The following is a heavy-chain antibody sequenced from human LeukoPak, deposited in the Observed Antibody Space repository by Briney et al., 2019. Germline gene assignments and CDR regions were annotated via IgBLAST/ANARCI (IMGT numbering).Heavy chain of an antibody. CDR2: IYYSGST. V-gene: IGHV4-39*01. J-gene: IGHJ3*02. D-gene: IGHD3-22*01. CDR1: GGSISSSSYY. CDR3: ARREGPRITMIVVAFNDAFDI. Sequence: SETLSLTCTVSGGSISSSSYYWGWIRQPPGKGLEWIGSIYYSGSTYYNPSLKSRVTISVDTSKNQFSLKLSSVTAADTAVYYYARREGPRITMIVVAFNDAFDIWGQGTMATVSS.